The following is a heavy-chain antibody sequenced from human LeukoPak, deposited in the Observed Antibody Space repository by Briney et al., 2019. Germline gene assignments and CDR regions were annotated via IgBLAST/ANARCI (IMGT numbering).Heavy chain of an antibody. Sequence: PGGSLRLSCAASGFTFSSYSMNWVRQAPGKGLEWVSSISSSSSTIYYADSVKGRFTISRDNAKNSLYLQMNSLRAEDTAVYYCARVRDDSCYYYYYYMDVWGKGTTVTVSS. CDR1: GFTFSSYS. J-gene: IGHJ6*03. V-gene: IGHV3-48*01. CDR3: ARVRDDSCYYYYYYMDV. D-gene: IGHD3-3*01. CDR2: ISSSSSTI.